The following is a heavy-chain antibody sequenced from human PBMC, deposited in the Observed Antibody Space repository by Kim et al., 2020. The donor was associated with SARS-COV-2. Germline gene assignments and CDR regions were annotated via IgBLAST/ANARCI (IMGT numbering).Heavy chain of an antibody. CDR1: GGSISSYY. V-gene: IGHV4-59*13. J-gene: IGHJ5*02. CDR2: IYYSGST. CDR3: ARGGCSSTSCYSWFDP. Sequence: SETLSLTCTVSGGSISSYYWSWIRQPPGKGLEWIGYIYYSGSTNYNPSLKSRVTISVDTYKNQFSLKLSSVTAADTAVYYCARGGCSSTSCYSWFDPWGQGTLVTVSS. D-gene: IGHD2-2*01.